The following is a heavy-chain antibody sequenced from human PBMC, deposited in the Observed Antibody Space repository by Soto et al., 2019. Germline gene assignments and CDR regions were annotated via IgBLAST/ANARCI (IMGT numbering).Heavy chain of an antibody. CDR3: ARDPYYDSSGYYYVRAFDI. CDR1: GGSISSYY. CDR2: IYYSGST. V-gene: IGHV4-59*12. J-gene: IGHJ3*02. Sequence: SETLSITCTVSGGSISSYYWSWIRQPPGKGLEWIGYIYYSGSTYYNPSLKSRVTISVDTSKNQFSLKLSSVTAADTAVYYCARDPYYDSSGYYYVRAFDIWGQGTMVTVSS. D-gene: IGHD3-22*01.